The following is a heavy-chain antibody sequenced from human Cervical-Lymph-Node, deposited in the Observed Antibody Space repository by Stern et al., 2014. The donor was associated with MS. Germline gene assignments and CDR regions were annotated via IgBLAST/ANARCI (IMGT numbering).Heavy chain of an antibody. D-gene: IGHD6-13*01. CDR2: IYYGGST. J-gene: IGHJ4*02. Sequence: VQLVESGPGLVKPSETLSLTCTVSGGSISSSRSYWGWIRQSPGKGLEWIGSIYYGGSTYYNPSLKSPVTVSVDTSKNQFSLRLSSVTAADTAVYYCARHSSSWSKPNYFDYWGQGTLVTVSS. CDR1: GGSISSSRSY. V-gene: IGHV4-39*01. CDR3: ARHSSSWSKPNYFDY.